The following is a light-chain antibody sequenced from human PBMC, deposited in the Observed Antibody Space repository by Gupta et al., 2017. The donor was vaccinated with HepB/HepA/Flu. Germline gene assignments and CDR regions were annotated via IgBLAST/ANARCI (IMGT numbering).Light chain of an antibody. CDR1: TSDIGAWVY. Sequence: QSALTPPASVSGSPGQSITISCSGTTSDIGAWVYVSWYQQHPGKAPKLMISDVTNRPSGVSNRFSGSKSGNTASLTISVLQADDEADYYCSSYTNSGTLVFGGGTKLTVL. CDR2: DVT. J-gene: IGLJ3*02. CDR3: SSYTNSGTLV. V-gene: IGLV2-14*03.